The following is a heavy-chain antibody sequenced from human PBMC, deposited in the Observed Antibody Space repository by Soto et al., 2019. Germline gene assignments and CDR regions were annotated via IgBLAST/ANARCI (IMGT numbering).Heavy chain of an antibody. Sequence: PGGSLRLSCAASGFSFGSYAMHWDRQAPGKGLEWLTVIWYDGSNKYYANSVKDRFTISRDNSRNTLYLQMNSLRAEYTAIYYCARGAISARPDYWGQGTRVTVSS. CDR1: GFSFGSYA. V-gene: IGHV3-33*01. CDR2: IWYDGSNK. J-gene: IGHJ4*02. D-gene: IGHD6-6*01. CDR3: ARGAISARPDY.